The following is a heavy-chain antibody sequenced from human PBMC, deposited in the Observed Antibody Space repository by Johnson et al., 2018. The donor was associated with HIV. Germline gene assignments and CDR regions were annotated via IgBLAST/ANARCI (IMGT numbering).Heavy chain of an antibody. CDR2: LSYDGSTK. V-gene: IGHV3-30*04. CDR3: ARDRAYMSSWEGAFDI. D-gene: IGHD6-13*01. CDR1: GFSFSSYA. Sequence: QMQLVESGGGVVQPGRSLGLSCAASGFSFSSYAMHWVRQAPGKGLEWVASLSYDGSTKDYADSAKGRFSISRDNSKNTLYLQMNTLRVEDTAVYYCARDRAYMSSWEGAFDIWGQGTMVTVSS. J-gene: IGHJ3*02.